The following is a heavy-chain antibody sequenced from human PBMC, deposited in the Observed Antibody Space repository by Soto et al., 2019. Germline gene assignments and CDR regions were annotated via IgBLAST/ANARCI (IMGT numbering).Heavy chain of an antibody. Sequence: ASGRVSFKASCYTYPRYCISWVRQAPGQGLEWMGWISAYNGNTNYAQKLQGRVTMTTDTSTSTAYMELRSLRSDDTAVYYCARTNKYRYGSGINWFDLWGQGPMVTVSS. CDR1: CYTYPRYC. CDR3: ARTNKYRYGSGINWFDL. J-gene: IGHJ5*02. CDR2: ISAYNGNT. V-gene: IGHV1-18*04. D-gene: IGHD3-10*01.